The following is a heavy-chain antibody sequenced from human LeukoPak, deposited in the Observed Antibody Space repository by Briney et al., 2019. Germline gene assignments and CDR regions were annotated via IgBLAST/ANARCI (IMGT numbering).Heavy chain of an antibody. CDR1: GFTFSSYG. V-gene: IGHV3-33*01. CDR2: IWYDGSNK. D-gene: IGHD3-10*01. Sequence: GGSLRLSCAASGFTFSSYGMHWVRQAPGKGLEWVAVIWYDGSNKYYADSVKGRFTISRDNSKNTLYLQMNSLRAEDTAVYYCARTGSGSYYLFDYWGQGTLVTVSS. J-gene: IGHJ4*02. CDR3: ARTGSGSYYLFDY.